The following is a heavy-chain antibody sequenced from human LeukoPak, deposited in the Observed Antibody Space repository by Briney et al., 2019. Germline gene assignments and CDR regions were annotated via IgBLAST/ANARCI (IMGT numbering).Heavy chain of an antibody. V-gene: IGHV3-7*03. J-gene: IGHJ4*02. D-gene: IGHD5-24*01. CDR1: GFAFSSYW. CDR2: IKEDGSIQ. Sequence: PGGSLRLSCVASGFAFSSYWMTWVRQAPGKGLEWLANIKEDGSIQYYLDSVRGRFTISRDNAKTSVYLQLNSLRADDTAVYYCARARGVATITSPFAYWGQGTLVTVSS. CDR3: ARARGVATITSPFAY.